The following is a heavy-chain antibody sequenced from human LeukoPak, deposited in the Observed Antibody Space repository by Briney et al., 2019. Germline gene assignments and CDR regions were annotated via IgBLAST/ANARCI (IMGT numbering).Heavy chain of an antibody. CDR2: INHSGST. V-gene: IGHV4-34*01. CDR3: ARGLRPIPRDYYYGMDV. J-gene: IGHJ6*02. CDR1: GGSFSGYY. D-gene: IGHD2-15*01. Sequence: SETLSLTCAVYGGSFSGYYWSWIRQPPGKGLEWIGEINHSGSTNYNPSLKSRVTISVDTSKNQFSLKLSSVTAADTAAYYCARGLRPIPRDYYYGMDVWGQGTTVTVSS.